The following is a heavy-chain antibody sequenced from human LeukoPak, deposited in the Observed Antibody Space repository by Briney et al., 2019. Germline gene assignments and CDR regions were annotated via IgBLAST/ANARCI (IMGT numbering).Heavy chain of an antibody. CDR2: VRSKSNTYET. CDR3: IRHIEYVAPDS. V-gene: IGHV3-73*01. Sequence: PGGSLRLSCAASGFTFRGSTIHWVRQASAKGLEWVGRVRSKSNTYETGYTASVKGRFTISRDDSKNTAYLQMNSLNTEDTAVYYCIRHIEYVAPDSWGQGTLVTVSS. D-gene: IGHD3-16*01. J-gene: IGHJ4*02. CDR1: GFTFRGST.